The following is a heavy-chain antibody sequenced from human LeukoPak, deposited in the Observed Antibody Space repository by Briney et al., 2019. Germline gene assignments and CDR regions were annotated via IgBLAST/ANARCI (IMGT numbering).Heavy chain of an antibody. J-gene: IGHJ3*02. CDR2: INPNSGGT. V-gene: IGHV1-2*02. Sequence: ASVKVSCKASGYTFTGYYMHWVRQAPGQGLEWMGWINPNSGGTNYAQKFQGRVTMTRDTSISTAYMELSRLRSDGTAVYYCARVLDYYDSSGYYFDDAFDIWGQGTMVTVSS. D-gene: IGHD3-22*01. CDR3: ARVLDYYDSSGYYFDDAFDI. CDR1: GYTFTGYY.